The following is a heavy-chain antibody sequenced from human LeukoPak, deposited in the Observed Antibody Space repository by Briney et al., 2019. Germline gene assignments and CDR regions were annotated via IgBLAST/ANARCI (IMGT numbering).Heavy chain of an antibody. CDR2: ISYDGSKK. V-gene: IGHV3-30*02. Sequence: PGGSLRLSCVGSGFTFRNYAMHWVRQAPGKGLECVAFISYDGSKKYYVDSVKGRFTISRDNSKNTLYLQMNSLRAEDTAVYYCAKTGGYSGYDLDYWGQGTLVTVSS. J-gene: IGHJ4*02. CDR1: GFTFRNYA. D-gene: IGHD5-12*01. CDR3: AKTGGYSGYDLDY.